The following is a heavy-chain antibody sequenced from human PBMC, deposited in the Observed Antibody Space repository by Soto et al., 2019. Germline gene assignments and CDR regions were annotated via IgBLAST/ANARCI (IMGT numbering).Heavy chain of an antibody. CDR3: ANSPRGASGSYFSY. CDR2: VYNSGST. Sequence: SETLSLTCTVSGGSISSNYWTWIRQPPGKGLEWIGYVYNSGSTNYNPSLKSRVTISEDTSKSQFSLKVNSMTAADTAVYYCANSPRGASGSYFSYWGQGILVTVSS. CDR1: GGSISSNY. D-gene: IGHD3-10*01. J-gene: IGHJ4*02. V-gene: IGHV4-59*01.